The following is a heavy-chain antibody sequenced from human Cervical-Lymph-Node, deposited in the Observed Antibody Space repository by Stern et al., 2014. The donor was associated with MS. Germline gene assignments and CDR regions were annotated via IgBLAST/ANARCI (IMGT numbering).Heavy chain of an antibody. D-gene: IGHD1-26*01. J-gene: IGHJ4*02. CDR2: IYPSDSDT. Sequence: EVQLVESGAEVKKPGESLKISCKTAGYSFTNYWIGWVRQMPGKGLEWVGIIYPSDSDTRYSPSFQGQVIISADKSIGTAYLQWRSLKASDSGIYYCARGAPPENWGQGTLVTVSS. V-gene: IGHV5-51*03. CDR1: GYSFTNYW. CDR3: ARGAPPEN.